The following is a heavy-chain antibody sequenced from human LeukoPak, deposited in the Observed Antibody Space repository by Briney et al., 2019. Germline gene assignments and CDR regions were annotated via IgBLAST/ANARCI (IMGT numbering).Heavy chain of an antibody. D-gene: IGHD6-13*01. J-gene: IGHJ4*02. CDR3: ARRRKLSVASQAAAGGYFDY. V-gene: IGHV4-59*08. CDR2: IYYSGST. CDR1: GDSISSYY. Sequence: SETLSLTCTVSGDSISSYYWSWIRQPPGKGLEWIGYIYYSGSTNYNPSLKSRVTISVDTSKNQFSLKLSSVTAADTAVYYCARRRKLSVASQAAAGGYFDYWGQGTLVTVSS.